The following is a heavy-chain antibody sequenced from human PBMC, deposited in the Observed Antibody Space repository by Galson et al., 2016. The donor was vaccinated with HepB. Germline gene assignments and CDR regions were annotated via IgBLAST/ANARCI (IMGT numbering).Heavy chain of an antibody. Sequence: SLRLSCAASGFSFSSSWMSWVRQAPGKGLEWVANIKEDGSKEYYVDSVKGRFTVSRDNAKNSLYLQMNNLRAEDTAMYYRARDRTDHGSGTYGHDSWGQGTLVTVSS. V-gene: IGHV3-7*03. CDR3: ARDRTDHGSGTYGHDS. D-gene: IGHD3-16*01. J-gene: IGHJ4*02. CDR1: GFSFSSSW. CDR2: IKEDGSKE.